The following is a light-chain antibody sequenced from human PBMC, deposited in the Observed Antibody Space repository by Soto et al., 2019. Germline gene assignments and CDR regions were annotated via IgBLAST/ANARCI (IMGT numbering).Light chain of an antibody. J-gene: IGKJ3*01. Sequence: EIVMTQSPATLSVSPGERATLSCRASQSVSSNLAWYQQKPGQAPRLLVYGASTRATGIPARFSGSGSGTEFTLTISSQQSEDFAVSYCQHYNTWPPIFTFGPGTKVHIK. CDR3: QHYNTWPPIFT. CDR2: GAS. V-gene: IGKV3-15*01. CDR1: QSVSSN.